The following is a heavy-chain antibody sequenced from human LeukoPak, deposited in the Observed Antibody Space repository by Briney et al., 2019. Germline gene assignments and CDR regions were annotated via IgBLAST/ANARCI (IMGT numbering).Heavy chain of an antibody. CDR3: ARSPPYYYGSTGMHV. Sequence: GGSLRLSCAASGFTFSSYWMNWVRQAPGKGLEWVGDIKQDGSEKYYVDSVKGRFTISRDNAKNSLYLQMNSLRVEDTAVYYCARSPPYYYGSTGMHVWGQGTTVAVSS. D-gene: IGHD3-10*01. V-gene: IGHV3-7*01. J-gene: IGHJ6*02. CDR1: GFTFSSYW. CDR2: IKQDGSEK.